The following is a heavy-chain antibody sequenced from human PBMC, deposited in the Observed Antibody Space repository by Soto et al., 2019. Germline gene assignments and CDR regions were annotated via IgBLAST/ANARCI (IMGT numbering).Heavy chain of an antibody. Sequence: QVQLVQSGAEVKKPGASVKVSCKASGYTFTSYDINWVRQATGQGLEWMGWMNPNSGNTGYAQKFQGRVTMTRNTSTSTAYRELGSVRPEDTAVYYCARARQVRGFDPWGQGTLVTVSS. D-gene: IGHD6-19*01. CDR1: GYTFTSYD. CDR2: MNPNSGNT. V-gene: IGHV1-8*01. CDR3: ARARQVRGFDP. J-gene: IGHJ5*02.